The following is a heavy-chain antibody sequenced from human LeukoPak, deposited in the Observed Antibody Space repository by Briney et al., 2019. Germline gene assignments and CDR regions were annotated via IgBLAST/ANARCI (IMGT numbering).Heavy chain of an antibody. CDR3: AREGQLLWFGESTPLRYGMDV. J-gene: IGHJ6*02. CDR2: IIPILGIA. Sequence: SVKVSCKASGGTFSGYTISWVRQAPGQGLEWMGRIIPILGIANYAQKFQGRVTITADKSTSTAYMELSSLRSEDTAVYYCAREGQLLWFGESTPLRYGMDVWGQGTTVTVSS. CDR1: GGTFSGYT. V-gene: IGHV1-69*04. D-gene: IGHD3-10*01.